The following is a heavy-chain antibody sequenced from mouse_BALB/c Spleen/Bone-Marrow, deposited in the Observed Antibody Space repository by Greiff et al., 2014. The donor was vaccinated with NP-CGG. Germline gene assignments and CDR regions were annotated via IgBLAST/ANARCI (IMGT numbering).Heavy chain of an antibody. Sequence: LQQSGSELVRPGASVKLSCKASGYTFTSYWMHWVKQRPGQGLEWIGNIYPGSGSTNYDEKFKSKATLTVDTSSSTAYMQLRSLTSEDSAVYYCTREVRRYAMDYWGQGTSVTVSS. D-gene: IGHD2-14*01. V-gene: IGHV1S22*01. CDR1: GYTFTSYW. J-gene: IGHJ4*01. CDR3: TREVRRYAMDY. CDR2: IYPGSGST.